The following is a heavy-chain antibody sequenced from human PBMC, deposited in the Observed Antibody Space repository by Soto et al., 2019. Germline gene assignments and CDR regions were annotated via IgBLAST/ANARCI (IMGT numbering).Heavy chain of an antibody. CDR1: GFAFSSYA. D-gene: IGHD3-16*02. CDR2: ISGSTSGT. J-gene: IGHJ4*02. V-gene: IGHV3-23*01. CDR3: AQDRGFIDPFDS. Sequence: EVQLLESGGGLVQPGGSLRLSCAASGFAFSSYAMSWVRQAPGKGLEWVSSISGSTSGTYYADAVKGRFTISRDNSNNTLYLQMNSLRAADTAVYYCAQDRGFIDPFDSWGQGALVTVSS.